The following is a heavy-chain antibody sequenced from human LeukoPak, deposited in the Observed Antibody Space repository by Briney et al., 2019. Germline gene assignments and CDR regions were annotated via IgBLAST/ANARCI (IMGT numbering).Heavy chain of an antibody. Sequence: GGSLRLSCAASGFTFSNYWMSGVRKAPGKGLEWVANIKQDGSEKYYVDSVNGRSTISRDNAKNSLYLQINSLRAEDTAVYYCVSGTTYHGIWGQGTLVTVSS. D-gene: IGHD1-14*01. V-gene: IGHV3-7*05. CDR2: IKQDGSEK. J-gene: IGHJ4*02. CDR3: VSGTTYHGI. CDR1: GFTFSNYW.